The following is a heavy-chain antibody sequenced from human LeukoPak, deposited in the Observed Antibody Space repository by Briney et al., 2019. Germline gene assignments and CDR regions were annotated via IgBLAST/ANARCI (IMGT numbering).Heavy chain of an antibody. Sequence: SETLPLTCAVYGGSFSGYYWSWIRQPPGKGLEWIGEINHSGSTNYNPSLKSRVTISVDTSKNQFSLKLSSVTAADTAVYYCARAPNWNYVWFDPWGQGTLVTVSS. CDR3: ARAPNWNYVWFDP. D-gene: IGHD1-7*01. V-gene: IGHV4-34*01. CDR2: INHSGST. J-gene: IGHJ5*02. CDR1: GGSFSGYY.